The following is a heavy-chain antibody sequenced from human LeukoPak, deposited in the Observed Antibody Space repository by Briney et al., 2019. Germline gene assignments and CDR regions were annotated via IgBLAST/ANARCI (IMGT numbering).Heavy chain of an antibody. CDR1: GFTFSSYY. Sequence: PGGSLRLSCAASGFTFSSYYMTWIRQAPGRGLEWVSYISSSGNTINYADSVKGRFAISRDNAKNSLYLQMNSLRAEDTAVYYCARDYHTTGFYFRHFDYWGQGTLVTVSS. D-gene: IGHD3-22*01. CDR3: ARDYHTTGFYFRHFDY. CDR2: ISSSGNTI. V-gene: IGHV3-11*01. J-gene: IGHJ4*02.